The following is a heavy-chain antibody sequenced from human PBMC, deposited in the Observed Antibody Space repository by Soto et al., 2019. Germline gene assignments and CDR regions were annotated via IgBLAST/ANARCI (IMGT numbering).Heavy chain of an antibody. CDR3: ARDGTMVRGVIITHNWFDP. V-gene: IGHV1-18*01. D-gene: IGHD3-10*01. Sequence: GASVKVSCKASGYTFTSYGISWVRQAPGQGLEWMGWISTYNGNTNYAQKLQGRVTMTTDTSTSTAYMELRSLRSDDTAVYYCARDGTMVRGVIITHNWFDPWGQGTLVTVSS. J-gene: IGHJ5*02. CDR1: GYTFTSYG. CDR2: ISTYNGNT.